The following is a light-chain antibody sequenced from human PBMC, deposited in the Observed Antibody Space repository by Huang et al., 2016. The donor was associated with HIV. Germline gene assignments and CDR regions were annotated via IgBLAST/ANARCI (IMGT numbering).Light chain of an antibody. J-gene: IGKJ4*01. Sequence: EIVLTQSPATLSLSPGERATLSTRASKSVNTFLAWYQQKTGQAPRLLIYDAANRATVIPARFSGSGSGTDFTLTISSLEPEDFAVYYCQQRSNRPLTFGGGTKVEIK. CDR2: DAA. CDR3: QQRSNRPLT. V-gene: IGKV3-11*01. CDR1: KSVNTF.